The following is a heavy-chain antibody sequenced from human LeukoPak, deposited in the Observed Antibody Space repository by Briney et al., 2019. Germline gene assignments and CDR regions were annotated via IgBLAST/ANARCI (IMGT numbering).Heavy chain of an antibody. J-gene: IGHJ4*02. CDR3: TSIVVVTATTLIDY. CDR2: IRSKANSYAT. CDR1: GFTFSGSA. D-gene: IGHD2-21*02. Sequence: GGSLKLSCAASGFTFSGSAMHWVRQASGKGLEWVGRIRSKANSYATAYAASVKGRFTISRDDSKNTAYLQMNSLKTEDTAVYYCTSIVVVTATTLIDYWGQGTLVTVSS. V-gene: IGHV3-73*01.